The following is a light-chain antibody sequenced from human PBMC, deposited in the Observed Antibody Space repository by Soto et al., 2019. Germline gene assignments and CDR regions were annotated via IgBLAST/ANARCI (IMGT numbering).Light chain of an antibody. Sequence: SYELTQPPSVSVSPGQTANITCSGNTLGSKFVFWYQQKAGQSPMVVIYEDTKRPSRIPERFSGSNSGNTANLTISGTQAMDEADFYCQAWDSGTVVFGGGTQLTVL. CDR2: EDT. J-gene: IGLJ2*01. V-gene: IGLV3-1*01. CDR3: QAWDSGTVV. CDR1: TLGSKF.